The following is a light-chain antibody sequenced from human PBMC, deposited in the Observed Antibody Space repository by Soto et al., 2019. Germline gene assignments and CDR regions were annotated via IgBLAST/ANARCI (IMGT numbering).Light chain of an antibody. Sequence: QSDLTQPPSASGSPGQSVTISCTGTSSDVGGYNYVSWYQQHPGKAPKLMIYDVSKRPSGVPDRFSGSKSGNTASLTVSGLQAEDEADYYCSSYAGSNVVFGGGTQLTVL. V-gene: IGLV2-8*01. J-gene: IGLJ2*01. CDR1: SSDVGGYNY. CDR3: SSYAGSNVV. CDR2: DVS.